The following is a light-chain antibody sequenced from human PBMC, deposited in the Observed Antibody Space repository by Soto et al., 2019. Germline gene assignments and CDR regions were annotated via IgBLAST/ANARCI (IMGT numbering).Light chain of an antibody. Sequence: QPVLTQPPSVSGAPGQRVTISCPGSSSNIGAGYDVHWYQQLPGTAPKFLIYGNSNRPSGVPDRFSGSKSGTSASLAITGLQAEDEADYDCQSYDSSLSGSVVFGGGTKLTVL. CDR1: SSNIGAGYD. J-gene: IGLJ2*01. CDR3: QSYDSSLSGSVV. CDR2: GNS. V-gene: IGLV1-40*01.